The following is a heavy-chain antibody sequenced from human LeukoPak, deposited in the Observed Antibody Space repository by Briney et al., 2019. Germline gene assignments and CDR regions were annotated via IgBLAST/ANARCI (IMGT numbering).Heavy chain of an antibody. CDR1: GGSISSSSYY. J-gene: IGHJ4*02. Sequence: PSETLSLTCTVPGGSISSSSYYWGWIRQPPGKGLEWIGSIYYSGSTYYNPSLKSRVTISVDTSKNQFSLKLSSVTAADTAVYYCASAQPSYDFWSGYYHNYFDYWGQGTLVTVSS. D-gene: IGHD3-3*01. V-gene: IGHV4-39*01. CDR3: ASAQPSYDFWSGYYHNYFDY. CDR2: IYYSGST.